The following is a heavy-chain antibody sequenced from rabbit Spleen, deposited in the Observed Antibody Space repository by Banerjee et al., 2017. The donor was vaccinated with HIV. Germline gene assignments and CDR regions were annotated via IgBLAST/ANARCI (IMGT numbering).Heavy chain of an antibody. CDR1: GVSFSSSSY. J-gene: IGHJ4*01. V-gene: IGHV1S40*01. D-gene: IGHD4-1*01. CDR2: IDSGSSGFT. CDR3: ARDLAGVIGWNFSL. Sequence: QSLEESGGDLVKPGASLTLTCTASGVSFSSSSYMCWVRQAPGKGLEWIACIDSGSSGFTYFATWAKGRFTCSKTSSTTVTLQMTSLTAADTATYCCARDLAGVIGWNFSLWGPGTLVTVS.